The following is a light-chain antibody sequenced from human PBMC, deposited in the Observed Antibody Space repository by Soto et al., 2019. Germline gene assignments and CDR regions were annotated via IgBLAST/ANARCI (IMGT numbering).Light chain of an antibody. CDR3: QQSFSTPRT. V-gene: IGKV1-39*01. CDR2: AAS. J-gene: IGKJ1*01. Sequence: IQVTQSPSSLSASVGDRVSITCRASLDIGNDLDWYQQKPGEAPNLLIHAASSLQSGVPSRFSGGAFGTDFTLTISGLQPEDFATYYCQQSFSTPRTFGQGTKVDI. CDR1: LDIGND.